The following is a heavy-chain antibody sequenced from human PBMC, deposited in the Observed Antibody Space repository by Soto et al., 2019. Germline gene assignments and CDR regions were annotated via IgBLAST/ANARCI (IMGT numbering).Heavy chain of an antibody. CDR2: ISAYNGNT. CDR3: ARSPFTNPIFRVVRYFDY. Sequence: SVKVSCKASGYTFTSYGISWVRPAPGQGLEWMGWISAYNGNTNYAQKLQGRVTMTTDTSTSTAYMELRSLRSDDTAVYYCARSPFTNPIFRVVRYFDYWGQGTLVTVSS. D-gene: IGHD3-3*01. V-gene: IGHV1-18*01. J-gene: IGHJ4*02. CDR1: GYTFTSYG.